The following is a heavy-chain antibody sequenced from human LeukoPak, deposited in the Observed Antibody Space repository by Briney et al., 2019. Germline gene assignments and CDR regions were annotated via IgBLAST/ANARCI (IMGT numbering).Heavy chain of an antibody. Sequence: GESLKISCKGSGYSFTSYWIGWVRQMPGKGLEWMGIIYPGDSDTRYSPSFQGQVTISADKSISTAYLQWSSLKASDTAMYYCARRPDYSITTDWYFDLWGRGTPVTVSS. J-gene: IGHJ2*01. CDR1: GYSFTSYW. CDR3: ARRPDYSITTDWYFDL. D-gene: IGHD4-11*01. CDR2: IYPGDSDT. V-gene: IGHV5-51*01.